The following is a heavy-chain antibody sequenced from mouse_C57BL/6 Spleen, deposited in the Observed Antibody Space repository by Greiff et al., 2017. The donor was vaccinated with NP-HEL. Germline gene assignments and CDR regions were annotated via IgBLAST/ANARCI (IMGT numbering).Heavy chain of an antibody. Sequence: VQLQQSGPELVKPGASVKISCKASGYAFSSSWMNWVKQRPGKGLEWIGRIYPGDGDTNYNGKFKGKATLTADKSSSTAYMQLSSLTSEDSAVYFCARHVDSSGSYYAMDYWGQGTSVTVSS. J-gene: IGHJ4*01. D-gene: IGHD3-2*02. CDR1: GYAFSSSW. CDR3: ARHVDSSGSYYAMDY. CDR2: IYPGDGDT. V-gene: IGHV1-82*01.